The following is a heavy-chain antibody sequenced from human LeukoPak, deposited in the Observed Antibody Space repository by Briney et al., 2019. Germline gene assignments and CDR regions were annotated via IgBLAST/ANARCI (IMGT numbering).Heavy chain of an antibody. CDR3: ATTGYSSSWTRRPPYYFDY. J-gene: IGHJ4*02. CDR2: INHRGST. V-gene: IGHV4-34*01. CDR1: GGSFSGYY. Sequence: SETLSLTCAVYGGSFSGYYWSWIRQPPGKGLDWIGEINHRGSTNYNPSLKSRVTISVDTSKNQFSLKLSSVTAADTAVYSCATTGYSSSWTRRPPYYFDYWGQGTLVTVSS. D-gene: IGHD6-13*01.